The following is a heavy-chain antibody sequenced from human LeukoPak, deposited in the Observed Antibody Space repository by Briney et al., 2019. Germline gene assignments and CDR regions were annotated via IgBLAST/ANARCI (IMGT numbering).Heavy chain of an antibody. CDR3: ARDPRYCSSTSCYGNWFDP. D-gene: IGHD2-2*01. Sequence: ASVKVSCKASGYTFTGYYMHWVRQAPGQGLEWMGWISAYNGNTNYAQKLQGRVTMTTDTSTSTAYMELRSLRSDGTAVYYCARDPRYCSSTSCYGNWFDPWGQGTLVTVSS. J-gene: IGHJ5*02. CDR1: GYTFTGYY. V-gene: IGHV1-18*04. CDR2: ISAYNGNT.